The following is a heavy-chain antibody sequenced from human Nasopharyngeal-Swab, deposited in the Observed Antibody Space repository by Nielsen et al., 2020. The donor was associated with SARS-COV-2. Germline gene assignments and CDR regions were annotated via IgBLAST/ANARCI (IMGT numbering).Heavy chain of an antibody. CDR2: INHSGST. Sequence: GSLRLSCAVYGGSFSSYYRSWIRQPPGKGLEWIGEINHSGSTNYNPSLKSRVTLSVDTSKNQFSLKLSSVTAADTAVYYCARAGVDISTGSSGGCFDYWGQGTLVTVSS. V-gene: IGHV4-34*01. J-gene: IGHJ4*02. CDR1: GGSFSSYY. D-gene: IGHD3-9*01. CDR3: ARAGVDISTGSSGGCFDY.